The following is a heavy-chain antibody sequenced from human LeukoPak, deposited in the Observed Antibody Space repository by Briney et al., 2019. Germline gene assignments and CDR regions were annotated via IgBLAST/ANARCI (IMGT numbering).Heavy chain of an antibody. D-gene: IGHD3-22*01. CDR3: AKRGVVIRVILVGFHKEAYYFDS. V-gene: IGHV3-23*01. J-gene: IGHJ4*02. Sequence: GGSLRPSCAVSGITLSNYGMSWVRQAPGKGLEWVAGISGSGGSTNYADSVRGRFTISRDNPKNTLSLQMNSLRAEDTAVYFCAKRGVVIRVILVGFHKEAYYFDSWGRGALVTVSS. CDR2: ISGSGGST. CDR1: GITLSNYG.